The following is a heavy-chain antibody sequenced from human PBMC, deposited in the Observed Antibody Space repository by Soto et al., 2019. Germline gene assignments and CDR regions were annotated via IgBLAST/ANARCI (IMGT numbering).Heavy chain of an antibody. Sequence: QVQLVQSGAEVKKPGSSVKVSCKASGGTFSSYVINCVRQAPGQGLEWMGGIIPIFGTANYAQKFQGRVTITAVESTSTAYMELSSLRSEDTAVYYCARRTTLGSYFDYWGQGTLVTVSS. CDR2: IIPIFGTA. V-gene: IGHV1-69*12. CDR3: ARRTTLGSYFDY. J-gene: IGHJ4*02. D-gene: IGHD1-7*01. CDR1: GGTFSSYV.